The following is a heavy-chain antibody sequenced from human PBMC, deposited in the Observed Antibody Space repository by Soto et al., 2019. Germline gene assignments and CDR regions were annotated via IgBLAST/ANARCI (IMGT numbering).Heavy chain of an antibody. CDR2: ISGSGGST. V-gene: IGHV3-23*01. J-gene: IGHJ4*02. CDR3: AKDYYYGSGSYYFWAY. CDR1: GFTFSSYA. Sequence: GGPLRLSCASSGFTFSSYAMSWVRQAPGKGQEWVSAISGSGGSTYYADSVKGRFTISRDNSKNTLYLQMSSLRAEDTAVYYCAKDYYYGSGSYYFWAYWGQGTLVTVSS. D-gene: IGHD3-10*01.